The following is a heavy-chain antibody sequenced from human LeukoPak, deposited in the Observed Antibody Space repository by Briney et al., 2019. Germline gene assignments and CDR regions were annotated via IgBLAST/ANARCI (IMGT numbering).Heavy chain of an antibody. D-gene: IGHD3-3*01. CDR2: INHSGST. Sequence: PSETLSLTCAVYGGSFSGYYWSWIRQPPGKGLEWIGEINHSGSTNYNPSLKSRVTISVDTSKNQFSLKLSSVTAADTAVYYCAKELYDFWSGYYTRIMSYDYYYMDVWGKGTTVTVSS. J-gene: IGHJ6*03. CDR1: GGSFSGYY. V-gene: IGHV4-34*01. CDR3: AKELYDFWSGYYTRIMSYDYYYMDV.